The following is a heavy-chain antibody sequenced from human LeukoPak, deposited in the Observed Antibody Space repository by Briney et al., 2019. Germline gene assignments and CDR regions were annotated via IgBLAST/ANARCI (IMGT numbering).Heavy chain of an antibody. D-gene: IGHD6-19*01. CDR2: ISSNGGST. J-gene: IGHJ4*02. CDR1: GFTFSSYA. V-gene: IGHV3-64*02. Sequence: PGGSLRLSCAASGFTFSSYAMHWVRQAPGKGLEYVSAISSNGGSTYYAGSVKGRFTISRDNSKNTLYLQMGSLRAEDMAVYYCAREGYSSGWYYFDYWGQGTLVTVSS. CDR3: AREGYSSGWYYFDY.